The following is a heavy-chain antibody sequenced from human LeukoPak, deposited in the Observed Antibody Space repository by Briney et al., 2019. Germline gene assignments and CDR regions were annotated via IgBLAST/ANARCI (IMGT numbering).Heavy chain of an antibody. Sequence: GGSLRLSCAASGFTFSSYLMHWVRQVPGKGLVWVSRINSDGSSTNYADSVKGRFTISRDNAKNTLYLQMNSLRAEDTAVYYCAKDQEGYCSGGSCLGLDYWGQGTLVTVSS. CDR3: AKDQEGYCSGGSCLGLDY. CDR1: GFTFSSYL. V-gene: IGHV3-74*01. D-gene: IGHD2-15*01. J-gene: IGHJ4*02. CDR2: INSDGSST.